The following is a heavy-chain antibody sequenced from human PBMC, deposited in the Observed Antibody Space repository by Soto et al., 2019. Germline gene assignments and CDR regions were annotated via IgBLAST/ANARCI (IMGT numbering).Heavy chain of an antibody. Sequence: QVQLQESGPGLVKPSQTLSLTCTVSGGSISSGGYYWSWIRQHPGKGLEWIGYIYYSRSTYYNPTVNSQVTIPLDTSKNQYALKLSSVTAADTAVYYCARVGAVTTFFDYWGQGTLVTVSS. CDR1: GGSISSGGYY. V-gene: IGHV4-31*01. J-gene: IGHJ4*02. CDR2: IYYSRST. D-gene: IGHD4-17*01. CDR3: ARVGAVTTFFDY.